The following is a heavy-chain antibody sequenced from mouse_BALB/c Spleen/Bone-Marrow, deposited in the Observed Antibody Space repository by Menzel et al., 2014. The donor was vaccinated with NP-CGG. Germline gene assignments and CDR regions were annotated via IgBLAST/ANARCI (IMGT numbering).Heavy chain of an antibody. J-gene: IGHJ4*01. D-gene: IGHD1-1*01. V-gene: IGHV1-87*01. CDR2: IYPGGGDA. Sequence: VQLQQSGAELARPGASVKSSCKASGYTFTSYWMQWVKQRPGQGLEWIGTIYPGGGDARYTQKFKGKATLTADKSSSTAYMQLSSLASEDSAVYYCARNYYYASSWSAMDYWGQGTSVTVSS. CDR1: GYTFTSYW. CDR3: ARNYYYASSWSAMDY.